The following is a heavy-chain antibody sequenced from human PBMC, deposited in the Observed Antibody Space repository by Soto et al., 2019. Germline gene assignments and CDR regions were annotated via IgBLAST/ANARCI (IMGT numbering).Heavy chain of an antibody. V-gene: IGHV1-18*01. CDR1: GYTFISYG. CDR2: ISAYNGNT. D-gene: IGHD3-16*01. Sequence: QVQLVQSGADVKKPGASVKVSCKSSGYTFISYGINWVRRAPGQGLEWMGWISAYNGNTNYAQKLQGRVTMTTDTSTSTAYMELRSLRSDDTAVYYCARTHTGSPLGDYCMDVWGQGTTVTVSS. J-gene: IGHJ6*02. CDR3: ARTHTGSPLGDYCMDV.